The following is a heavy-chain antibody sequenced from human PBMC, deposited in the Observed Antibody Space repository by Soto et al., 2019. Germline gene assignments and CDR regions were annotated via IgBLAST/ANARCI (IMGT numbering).Heavy chain of an antibody. D-gene: IGHD5-18*01. Sequence: WASVKVSCKASGYTFTSYGISWVRQAPGQGLEWMGWISAYNGNTNYAQKLQGRVTMTTDTSASTAYMELRSLRSDDTAVYYCAIIPAMVTIFGWFDPWGQGTLVTVSS. V-gene: IGHV1-18*04. CDR2: ISAYNGNT. CDR1: GYTFTSYG. CDR3: AIIPAMVTIFGWFDP. J-gene: IGHJ5*02.